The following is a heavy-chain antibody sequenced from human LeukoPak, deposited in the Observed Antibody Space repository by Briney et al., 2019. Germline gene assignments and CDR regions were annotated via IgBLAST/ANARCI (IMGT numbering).Heavy chain of an antibody. J-gene: IGHJ4*02. CDR2: IYHSGST. D-gene: IGHD4-23*01. V-gene: IGHV4-30-2*01. CDR1: GGSISSGGYY. Sequence: SETLSLTCTVSGGSISSGGYYWSWIRQPPGKGLEWIGYIYHSGSTYYNPSLKSRVTVSVDRSKNQFSLKLSSVTAADTAVYYCARDCRGGKSCAYDYWGQGTLVTVSS. CDR3: ARDCRGGKSCAYDY.